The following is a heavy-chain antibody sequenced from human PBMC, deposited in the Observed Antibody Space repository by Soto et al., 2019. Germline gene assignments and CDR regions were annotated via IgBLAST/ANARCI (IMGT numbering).Heavy chain of an antibody. V-gene: IGHV3-30-3*01. CDR3: ARDGLLRHYYYYGMDV. CDR1: GFTFSSYA. CDR2: ISYDGSNK. D-gene: IGHD5-18*01. J-gene: IGHJ6*01. Sequence: PGGSLRLSCAASGFTFSSYAMHWVRQAPGKGLEWVAVISYDGSNKYYADSVKGRFTISRDNSKNTLYLQMNSLRAEDTAVYYCARDGLLRHYYYYGMDVWGQGTTVTVSS.